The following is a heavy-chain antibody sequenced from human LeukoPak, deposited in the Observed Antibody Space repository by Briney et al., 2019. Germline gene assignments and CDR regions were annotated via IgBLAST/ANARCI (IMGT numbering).Heavy chain of an antibody. J-gene: IGHJ4*02. Sequence: PGGSLRLSCAASGFTFSNYWMHWVRQAPGKGLVWVSRINSDGSTTTYADSVKGRFTISRDNAKNTLYLQMNSLRAEDTAVYYCARSRVEMATSHLDYWGQGTLVTVSS. D-gene: IGHD5-24*01. V-gene: IGHV3-74*01. CDR3: ARSRVEMATSHLDY. CDR1: GFTFSNYW. CDR2: INSDGSTT.